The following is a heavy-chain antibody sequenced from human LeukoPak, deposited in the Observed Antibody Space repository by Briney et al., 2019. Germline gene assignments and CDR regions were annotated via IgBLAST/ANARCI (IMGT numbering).Heavy chain of an antibody. V-gene: IGHV5-51*01. CDR3: ARGRNVVVTTILDY. D-gene: IGHD2-21*02. CDR1: GYSFTSYW. Sequence: GESLKISCHASGYSFTSYWVGWVRQMPGKGLEWMGIIYPGDSDTRCSPSFQGQVTISADKSISTAYLQWSSLKASDTAMFYCARGRNVVVTTILDYWGQGTLVTVSS. CDR2: IYPGDSDT. J-gene: IGHJ4*02.